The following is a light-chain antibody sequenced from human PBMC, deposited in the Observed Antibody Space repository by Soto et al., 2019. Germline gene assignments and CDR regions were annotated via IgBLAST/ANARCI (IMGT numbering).Light chain of an antibody. J-gene: IGLJ1*01. CDR2: YDD. CDR3: AAWDDSLNGYV. CDR1: TSNIGAGYD. Sequence: QSVLTQPPSVSGAPGQRVTISCTGSTSNIGAGYDVHWYQQLPGKAPKLLIYYDDLLPSGVSDRFSGSKSGTSASLAISGLQSEDEADYYCAAWDDSLNGYVFGTGTKLTVL. V-gene: IGLV1-36*01.